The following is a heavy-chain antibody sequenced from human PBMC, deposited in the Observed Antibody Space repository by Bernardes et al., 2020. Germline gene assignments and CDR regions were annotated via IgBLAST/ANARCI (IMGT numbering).Heavy chain of an antibody. CDR3: ASDEGRWNGINV. D-gene: IGHD2-15*01. J-gene: IGHJ6*02. Sequence: SETLSLTCTVSGGSVSSGSYYWSWIRQPPGKGLEYIGYMYNSGSTNYNPSLKSRVTISVDTSKNQFSLKLTSVTAADTAVYYCASDEGRWNGINVWGQGTTVTVSS. V-gene: IGHV4-61*01. CDR1: GGSVSSGSYY. CDR2: MYNSGST.